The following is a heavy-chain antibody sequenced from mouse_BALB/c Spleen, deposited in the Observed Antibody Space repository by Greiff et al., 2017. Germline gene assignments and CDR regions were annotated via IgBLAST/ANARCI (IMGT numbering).Heavy chain of an antibody. Sequence: VQLHQPGAELVKPGAPVKLSCKASGYTFTSYWMNWVKQRPGRGLEWIGRIDPSDSETHYNQKFKDKATLTVDKSSSTAYIQLSSLTSEDSAVYYCARGGDTTFAYWGEGTLVTVSA. CDR3: ARGGDTTFAY. CDR2: IDPSDSET. V-gene: IGHV1-69*02. J-gene: IGHJ3*01. D-gene: IGHD2-12*01. CDR1: GYTFTSYW.